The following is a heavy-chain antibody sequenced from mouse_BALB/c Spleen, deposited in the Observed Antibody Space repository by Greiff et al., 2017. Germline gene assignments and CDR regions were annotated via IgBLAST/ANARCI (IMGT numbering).Heavy chain of an antibody. Sequence: EVQLQESGPGLVKPSQSLSLTCSVTGYSITSGYYWNWIRQFPGNKLEWMGYISYDGSNNYNPSLKNRISITRDTSKNQFFLKLNSVTTEDTATYYCARRGNYYAMDDWGQGTSVTVSS. J-gene: IGHJ4*01. CDR1: GYSITSGYY. V-gene: IGHV3-6*02. CDR3: ARRGNYYAMDD. CDR2: ISYDGSN.